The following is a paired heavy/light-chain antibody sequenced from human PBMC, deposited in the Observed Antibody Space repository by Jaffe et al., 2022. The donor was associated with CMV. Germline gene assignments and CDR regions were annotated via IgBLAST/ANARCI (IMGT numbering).Heavy chain of an antibody. CDR1: GDSFSKYA. Sequence: QVQLVQSGAEVKKPGSSVKVSCKASGDSFSKYALSWVRQAPGHGLEWMGRIIPTLGLVNYAQQFRGRVTITADKSTNTAYMELSNLRSEDTAMYYCARLVIEAYADSSGYSSDLWGRGTLVTVSS. D-gene: IGHD3-22*01. J-gene: IGHJ2*01. CDR2: IIPTLGLV. CDR3: ARLVIEAYADSSGYSSDL. V-gene: IGHV1-69*09.
Light chain of an antibody. J-gene: IGLJ3*02. Sequence: QSVLTQPPSASGTPGQRVTISCLGSNSNIGNNYVYWYQQFPGTAPKILIQRDYERPSGVPDRFSGSKSGTSASLAISGVRSEDEADYYCAAWDDTMSGPGFGGGTKLTVL. V-gene: IGLV1-47*01. CDR1: NSNIGNNY. CDR2: RDY. CDR3: AAWDDTMSGPG.